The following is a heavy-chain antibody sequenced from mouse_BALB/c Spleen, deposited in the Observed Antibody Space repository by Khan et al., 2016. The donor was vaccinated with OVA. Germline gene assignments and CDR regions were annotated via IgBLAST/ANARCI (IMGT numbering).Heavy chain of an antibody. D-gene: IGHD1-2*01. Sequence: QVQLQQSGAELARPGASVTLSCKASGYSFTDYYINWVKQRTGQGHEWIGEMSPGSGATYYNERFRGKATLNADISSSTAYMQLSSLTSETSAVYFCARRNFYGYSFAYWGQGTLVTVSA. J-gene: IGHJ3*01. CDR2: MSPGSGAT. CDR1: GYSFTDYY. CDR3: ARRNFYGYSFAY. V-gene: IGHV1-77*01.